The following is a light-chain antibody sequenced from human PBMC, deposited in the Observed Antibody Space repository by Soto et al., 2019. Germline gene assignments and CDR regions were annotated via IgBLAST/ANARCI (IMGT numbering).Light chain of an antibody. Sequence: QLVLTQSPSASASLGASVKLTCTLTSGHSSYTIAWHQQQSEKGPRYLMKLNSDGSHSKGDGIPDRFSGSSSGAERYLTISSLQSEDEADYYCQTWGTGGVVFGGGTKLTVL. J-gene: IGLJ2*01. CDR2: LNSDGSH. CDR1: SGHSSYT. CDR3: QTWGTGGVV. V-gene: IGLV4-69*01.